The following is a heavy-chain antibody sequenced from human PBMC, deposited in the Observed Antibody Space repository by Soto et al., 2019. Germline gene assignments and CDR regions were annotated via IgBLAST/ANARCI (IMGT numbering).Heavy chain of an antibody. J-gene: IGHJ3*02. CDR3: ARRGEYDLLTGYSYHNAFDI. D-gene: IGHD3-9*01. CDR2: MYYIGST. V-gene: IGHV4-59*08. CDR1: GDSISSHY. Sequence: QVQLQESGPGLVKPSGTLSLTCTVSGDSISSHYWSWIRQTPGKGLEWIGYMYYIGSTHYNPSLKTRVTISVDTSKTHFSLKLSSVTAADTAVYYCARRGEYDLLTGYSYHNAFDIWGQGTMVTVSA.